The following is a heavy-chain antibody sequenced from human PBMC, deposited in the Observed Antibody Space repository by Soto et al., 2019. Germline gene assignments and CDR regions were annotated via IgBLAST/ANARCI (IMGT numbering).Heavy chain of an antibody. CDR3: ARGLRRIGDLRI. Sequence: SETLSLTCAVYGGSFSGYYWSWIRQPPGKGLEWIGEINHSGSTNYNPSLKSRVTISVDTSKNQFSLKLSSVTAADTAVYYCARGLRRIGDLRIWGQGTLVTVSS. V-gene: IGHV4-34*01. D-gene: IGHD3-10*01. CDR1: GGSFSGYY. J-gene: IGHJ4*02. CDR2: INHSGST.